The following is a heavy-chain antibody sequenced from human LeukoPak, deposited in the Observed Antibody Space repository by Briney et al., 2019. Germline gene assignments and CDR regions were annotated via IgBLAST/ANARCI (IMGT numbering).Heavy chain of an antibody. V-gene: IGHV1-18*01. CDR1: GYTFTNYD. J-gene: IGHJ6*02. CDR2: ISVYNGNT. CDR3: ARRGCSGSNGMDV. Sequence: GASVTVSFMASGYTFTNYDISWVRQAPGQGLEWMGWISVYNGNTNYGQTFQGRVTVTTDKSTSTAYMELRSLRSDDTAVYYCARRGCSGSNGMDVWGQGTTVTVSS. D-gene: IGHD3-10*02.